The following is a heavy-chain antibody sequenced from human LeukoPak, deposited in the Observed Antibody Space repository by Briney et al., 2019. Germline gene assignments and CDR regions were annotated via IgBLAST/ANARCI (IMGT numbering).Heavy chain of an antibody. CDR2: MNPNSGNT. CDR3: ARGDGSGSYYSIDY. D-gene: IGHD3-10*01. Sequence: ASVKVSCKASGYTFTSYDISWVRQATGQGLEWMGWMNPNSGNTGYAQKFQGRVTMTRNTSIGTAYMELSSLRSGDTAVYYCARGDGSGSYYSIDYWGQGTLVTVSS. CDR1: GYTFTSYD. J-gene: IGHJ4*02. V-gene: IGHV1-8*01.